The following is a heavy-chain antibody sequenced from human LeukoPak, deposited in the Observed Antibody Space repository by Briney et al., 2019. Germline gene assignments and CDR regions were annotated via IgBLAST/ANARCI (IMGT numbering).Heavy chain of an antibody. V-gene: IGHV3-33*01. J-gene: IGHJ4*02. CDR1: EFTFSSYG. CDR3: ARGGPTFDY. CDR2: IWYDGSNK. Sequence: PGGSLRLSCAASEFTFSSYGMHWVRQAPGKGLEWVAVIWYDGSNKYYADSVKGRFTISRDNSKNTLYLQMNSLRAEETAVYYCARGGPTFDYWGQGTLVTVSS.